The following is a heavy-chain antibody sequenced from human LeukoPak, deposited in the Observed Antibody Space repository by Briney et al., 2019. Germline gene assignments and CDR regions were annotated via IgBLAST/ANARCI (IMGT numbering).Heavy chain of an antibody. D-gene: IGHD6-19*01. J-gene: IGHJ4*02. CDR3: AKVIGVAGGDFDY. CDR2: INSDGSTT. Sequence: GGSLRLSCAASGFTFSSYWMHWVRQAPGKGLAWVSRINSDGSTTSHADSVKGRFTISRDNAKNTLYLQMNSLRAEDTAVYYCAKVIGVAGGDFDYWGQGTLVTVSS. CDR1: GFTFSSYW. V-gene: IGHV3-74*01.